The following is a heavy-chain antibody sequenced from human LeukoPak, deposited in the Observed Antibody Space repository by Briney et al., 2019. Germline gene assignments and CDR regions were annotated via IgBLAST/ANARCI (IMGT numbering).Heavy chain of an antibody. CDR2: IYPGDSDV. J-gene: IGHJ3*01. V-gene: IGHV5-51*01. Sequence: GESLKISCKGSGYSFTSYWIGWVRQMPGKGLEWMGIIYPGDSDVKYSPSFQGQVTFSADKSISTAYLQWSSLKASDTAMYYCARQPGVYYDRSSWPAGAFDFWGQGTMVTVSP. D-gene: IGHD3-22*01. CDR3: ARQPGVYYDRSSWPAGAFDF. CDR1: GYSFTSYW.